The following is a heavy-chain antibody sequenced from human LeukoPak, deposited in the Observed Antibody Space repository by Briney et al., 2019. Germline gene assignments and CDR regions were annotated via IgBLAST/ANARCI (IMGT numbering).Heavy chain of an antibody. Sequence: PSETLSLTCTVSGGSISSSSYYWGWIRQPPGKGLEWIGSIYYSGSTYYNPSLKSRVTISVDTSKNQFSLKLSSVTAADTAVYYCAKSIAAAGRNLDWFDPWGQGTLVTVSS. CDR1: GGSISSSSYY. CDR3: AKSIAAAGRNLDWFDP. CDR2: IYYSGST. D-gene: IGHD6-13*01. V-gene: IGHV4-39*07. J-gene: IGHJ5*02.